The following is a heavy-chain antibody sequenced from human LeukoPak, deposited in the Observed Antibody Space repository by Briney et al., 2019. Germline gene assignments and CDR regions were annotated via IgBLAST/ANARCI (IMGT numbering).Heavy chain of an antibody. CDR1: GFTFSDFW. J-gene: IGHJ4*02. CDR2: IKEDGSEK. D-gene: IGHD1-26*01. V-gene: IGHV3-7*01. Sequence: GGSLRLSCAASGFTFSDFWMSWVRQAPGKGLEWVANIKEDGSEKNCVDSVKGRFTISRDNAKNSLYLQMNSLRAEDTAVYYCARIDASGSYHFDYWGQGTLVTVSS. CDR3: ARIDASGSYHFDY.